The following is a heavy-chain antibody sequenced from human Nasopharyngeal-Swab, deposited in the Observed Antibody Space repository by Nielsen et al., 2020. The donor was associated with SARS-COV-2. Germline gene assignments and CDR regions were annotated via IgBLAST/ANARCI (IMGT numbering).Heavy chain of an antibody. CDR3: AREGVVPAAMYYYYYGMDV. Sequence: ASVKVSYKASGYTFTSYGISWVRQAPGQGLEWMGWISAYNGNTNYAQRLQGRVTMTTDTSTSTAYMELRSLRSDDTAVYYCAREGVVPAAMYYYYYGMDVWGQGTTVTVSS. J-gene: IGHJ6*02. CDR2: ISAYNGNT. CDR1: GYTFTSYG. D-gene: IGHD2-2*01. V-gene: IGHV1-18*01.